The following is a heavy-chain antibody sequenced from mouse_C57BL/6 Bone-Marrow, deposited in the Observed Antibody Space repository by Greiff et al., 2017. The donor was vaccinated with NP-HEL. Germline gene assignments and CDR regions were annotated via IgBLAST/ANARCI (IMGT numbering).Heavy chain of an antibody. Sequence: EVMLVESGPELVKPGASVKISCKASGYTFTDYYMNWVKQSHGKSLEWIGDINPNNGGTSYNQKFKGKATLTVDKSSSTAYMELRSLTSEDSAVYYCASRGMVTTYYFDYWGQGTTLTVSS. J-gene: IGHJ2*01. CDR1: GYTFTDYY. CDR3: ASRGMVTTYYFDY. V-gene: IGHV1-26*01. CDR2: INPNNGGT. D-gene: IGHD2-1*01.